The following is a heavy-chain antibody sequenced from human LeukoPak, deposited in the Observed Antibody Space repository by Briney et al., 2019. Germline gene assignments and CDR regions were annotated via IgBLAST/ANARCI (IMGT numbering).Heavy chain of an antibody. V-gene: IGHV4-59*01. CDR3: ARATSLTRITMVRGVIGWFDP. CDR2: ISYSGST. CDR1: GGSISSYY. Sequence: SETLSLTCTVSGGSISSYYWSWIRQPPGKGLEWIGYISYSGSTNYNPSLKSRVTISLDTSKNQFSLKLTSVTAADTAVYYCARATSLTRITMVRGVIGWFDPWGQGTLVTVSS. D-gene: IGHD3-10*01. J-gene: IGHJ5*02.